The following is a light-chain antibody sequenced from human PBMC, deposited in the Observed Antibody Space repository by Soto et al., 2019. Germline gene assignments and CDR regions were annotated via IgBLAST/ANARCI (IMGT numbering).Light chain of an antibody. CDR2: DAS. J-gene: IGKJ5*01. V-gene: IGKV3-11*01. Sequence: VLPQSPTTLSLSPGKKVTLSRRPNKRISRSLAWYQQKTGQPPRILIYDASFRATGIPERFSGSGSGTDFTLSISSLEPEDFAVYYCQLSQQRSSWPPIAFGQGTRLEI. CDR3: QLSQQRSSWPPIA. CDR1: KRISRS.